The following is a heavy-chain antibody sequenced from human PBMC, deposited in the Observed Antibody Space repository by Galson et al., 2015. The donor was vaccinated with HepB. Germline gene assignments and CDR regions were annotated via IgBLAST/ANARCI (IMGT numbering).Heavy chain of an antibody. V-gene: IGHV4-59*08. CDR2: IYYSGST. CDR3: ARLGGYSYGYDWFDP. J-gene: IGHJ5*02. D-gene: IGHD5-18*01. CDR1: GGSISSYY. Sequence: TLSLTCAVSGGSISSYYWSWIRQPPGKGLEWIGYIYYSGSTNYNPSLKSRVTISVDTSKNQFSLKLSSVTAADTAVYYCARLGGYSYGYDWFDPWGQGTLVTVSS.